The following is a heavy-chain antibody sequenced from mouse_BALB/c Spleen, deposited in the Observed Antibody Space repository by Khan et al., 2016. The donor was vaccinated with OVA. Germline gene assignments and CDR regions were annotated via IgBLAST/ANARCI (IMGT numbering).Heavy chain of an antibody. Sequence: EVQRVEPGGDLMKPGGSLKLSCAASGFTFSAYSMSWVHQTPDKRLEGVATFNSDGYYTYSLDSVQGRFPISRNNAKNTLSLQMSRPKSEDTAIYYCASQLTGTFAYWGQGTLVTVSA. CDR1: GFTFSAYS. J-gene: IGHJ3*01. CDR3: ASQLTGTFAY. V-gene: IGHV5-6*01. D-gene: IGHD4-1*01. CDR2: FNSDGYYT.